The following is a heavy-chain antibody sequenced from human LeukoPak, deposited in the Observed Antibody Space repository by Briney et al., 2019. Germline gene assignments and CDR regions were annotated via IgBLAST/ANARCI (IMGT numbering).Heavy chain of an antibody. V-gene: IGHV4-61*05. Sequence: SSETLSLTCTVSGASISGSNYYWSWIRQPPGKGLEWIGYIYYSGSTNYNPSLKSRVTISVDTSKNQFSLKLSSVTAADTAVYYCARSYYDSSGYVDYWGQGTLVTVSS. CDR2: IYYSGST. J-gene: IGHJ4*02. D-gene: IGHD3-22*01. CDR1: GASISGSNYY. CDR3: ARSYYDSSGYVDY.